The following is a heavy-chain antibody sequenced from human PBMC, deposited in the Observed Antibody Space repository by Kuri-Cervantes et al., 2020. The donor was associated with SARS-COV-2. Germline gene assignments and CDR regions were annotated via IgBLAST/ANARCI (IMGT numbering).Heavy chain of an antibody. CDR1: GFTFSNYV. V-gene: IGHV3-23*01. Sequence: GGSLRLSCTASGFTFSNYVMRWVRQAPGKGREWVSSISGSGENTFYADSVRGRFTTSRDNSKNTLYLQMNSLRSEDTALYYCAKDASRYNYWNGYWIDHWGQGILVTVSS. D-gene: IGHD3/OR15-3a*01. J-gene: IGHJ4*02. CDR2: ISGSGENT. CDR3: AKDASRYNYWNGYWIDH.